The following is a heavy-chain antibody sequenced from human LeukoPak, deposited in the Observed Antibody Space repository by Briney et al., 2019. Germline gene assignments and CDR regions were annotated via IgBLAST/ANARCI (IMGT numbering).Heavy chain of an antibody. Sequence: PGGSLRLSCAASGFTVSSNYMSWVRQAPGKGPEWVSGISGSGDTSYFADSVQGRFTISRDNSKNTLYLQMNSLGAEDTAVYYCAKDRSDNSTWYCMDVWGQGTTVTVSS. CDR3: AKDRSDNSTWYCMDV. CDR2: ISGSGDTS. J-gene: IGHJ6*02. V-gene: IGHV3-23*01. CDR1: GFTVSSNY. D-gene: IGHD2/OR15-2a*01.